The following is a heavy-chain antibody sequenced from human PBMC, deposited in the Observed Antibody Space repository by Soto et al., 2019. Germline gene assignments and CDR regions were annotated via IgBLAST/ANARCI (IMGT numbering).Heavy chain of an antibody. CDR1: GDSVSSNTAS. V-gene: IGHV6-1*01. D-gene: IGHD5-12*01. J-gene: IGHJ5*02. Sequence: SQTLSLTCAISGDSVSSNTASWNWIRQSPSRGLEWLGRTYFRSKWYNDYAVSVKSRIIINPDTSNNQFSLQLNSVTPEDTAVYFCAKGDNLGPTTGYAFDPRGQGIMFTVSS. CDR3: AKGDNLGPTTGYAFDP. CDR2: TYFRSKWYN.